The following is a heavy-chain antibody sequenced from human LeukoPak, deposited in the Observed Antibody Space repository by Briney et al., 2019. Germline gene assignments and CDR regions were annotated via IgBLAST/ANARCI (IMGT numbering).Heavy chain of an antibody. CDR2: ISAYNANT. J-gene: IGHJ4*02. D-gene: IGHD6-6*01. CDR3: ARDPRIYSSSLPLAIDY. Sequence: ASVKVSCKASGYTFTSYGISWVRQAPGQGLEWMGWISAYNANTQYPQKFQGRVTMTTDTSTSTAYMELRSLRSDDTAVYYCARDPRIYSSSLPLAIDYWGQGTLVTVSS. CDR1: GYTFTSYG. V-gene: IGHV1-18*01.